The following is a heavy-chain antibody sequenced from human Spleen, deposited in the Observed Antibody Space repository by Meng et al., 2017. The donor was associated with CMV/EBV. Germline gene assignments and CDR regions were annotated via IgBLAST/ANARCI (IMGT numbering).Heavy chain of an antibody. CDR2: ISAYNGNT. D-gene: IGHD6-13*01. CDR3: ARDQQLIPAEYFQH. CDR1: GYLFISYA. V-gene: IGHV1-18*01. Sequence: QLPLVQSGPEVKKPGASVKVSCTASGYLFISYAIHWVRQAPGQGLEWMGWISAYNGNTIYAQKVQGRVTMTTDASTNTAYLELRSLRSDDTAVYYCARDQQLIPAEYFQHWGPGTLVTVSS. J-gene: IGHJ1*01.